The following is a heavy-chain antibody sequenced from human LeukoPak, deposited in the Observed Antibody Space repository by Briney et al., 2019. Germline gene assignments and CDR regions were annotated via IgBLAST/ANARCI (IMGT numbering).Heavy chain of an antibody. CDR2: INPKSGST. D-gene: IGHD1-26*01. CDR3: ARAYTGIEAFDY. CDR1: GYTFSAYY. V-gene: IGHV1-2*02. J-gene: IGHJ4*02. Sequence: ASVTVSFKASGYTFSAYYVHWVRQAPGHGVEWMTWINPKSGSTNYAKKFQGRVTMTTETSISTDYTERSRPTSADTAVFYCARAYTGIEAFDYWGQGTLVTVSS.